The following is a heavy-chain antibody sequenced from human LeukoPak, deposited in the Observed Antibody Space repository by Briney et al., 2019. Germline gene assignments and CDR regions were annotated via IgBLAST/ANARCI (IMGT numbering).Heavy chain of an antibody. J-gene: IGHJ4*02. CDR2: INPNSGGT. V-gene: IGHV1-2*02. CDR3: ARLNYDSSGSYFDY. Sequence: ASVEVSCKASGYTFTGYYMHWVRQAPGQGLEWMGWINPNSGGTNYAQKFQGRVTMTRDTSISTAYMELSRLRSDDTAVYYCARLNYDSSGSYFDYWGQGTLVTVSS. CDR1: GYTFTGYY. D-gene: IGHD3-22*01.